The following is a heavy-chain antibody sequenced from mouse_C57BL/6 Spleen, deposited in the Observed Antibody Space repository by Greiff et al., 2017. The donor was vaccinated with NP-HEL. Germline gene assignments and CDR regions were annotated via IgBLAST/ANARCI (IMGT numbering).Heavy chain of an antibody. CDR1: GYTFTSYW. D-gene: IGHD1-1*01. J-gene: IGHJ2*01. V-gene: IGHV1-50*01. Sequence: QVQLQQPGAELVKPGASVKLSCKASGYTFTSYWMQWVKQRPGQGLEWIGEIDPSDSYTNYNQKFKGQATLTVDTSSSTAYMQLNSLTSEDSAVYYCARRYYGSSLDYWGQGTTLTVSS. CDR3: ARRYYGSSLDY. CDR2: IDPSDSYT.